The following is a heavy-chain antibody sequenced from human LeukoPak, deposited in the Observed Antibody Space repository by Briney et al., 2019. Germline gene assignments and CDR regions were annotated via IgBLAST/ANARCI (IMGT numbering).Heavy chain of an antibody. CDR1: GFTFSSYG. J-gene: IGHJ4*02. D-gene: IGHD5-24*01. CDR3: ARRDGYDFDY. CDR2: TSYDGSNK. Sequence: GGSLRLSCAASGFTFSSYGMHWVRQAPGKGLGWVAVTSYDGSNKYYADSVKGRFTISRDNSKNTLYLQMNSLSAEDTAVYYCARRDGYDFDYWGQGTLVTVSS. V-gene: IGHV3-30*03.